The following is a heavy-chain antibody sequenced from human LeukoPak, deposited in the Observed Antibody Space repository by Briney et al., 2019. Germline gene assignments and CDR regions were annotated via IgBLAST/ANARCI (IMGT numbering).Heavy chain of an antibody. CDR3: ARDKSGSLMGAFDI. D-gene: IGHD1-26*01. V-gene: IGHV3-30*03. J-gene: IGHJ3*02. CDR1: GFSFSSYG. CDR2: ISYDGSTK. Sequence: GGSLRLSCAASGFSFSSYGMHWVRQAPGKGLEWVAVISYDGSTKYYADSVKGRFTLSRDNSKNTLYLQMNSLRAEDTAVYYCARDKSGSLMGAFDIWGQGTMVTVSS.